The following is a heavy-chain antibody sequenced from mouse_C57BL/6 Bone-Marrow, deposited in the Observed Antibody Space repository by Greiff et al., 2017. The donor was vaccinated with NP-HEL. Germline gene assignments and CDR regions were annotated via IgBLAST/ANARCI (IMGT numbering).Heavy chain of an antibody. CDR1: GFTFSDYG. J-gene: IGHJ4*01. Sequence: DVMLVESGGGLVKPGGSLKLSCAASGFTFSDYGMHWVRQAPEKGLEWVAYISSGSSTIYYADTVKGRFTISRDNAKNTLFLQMTSLRSEDTAMYYCARGGLLDAMDYWGQGTSVTVSS. V-gene: IGHV5-17*01. CDR2: ISSGSSTI. CDR3: ARGGLLDAMDY. D-gene: IGHD2-3*01.